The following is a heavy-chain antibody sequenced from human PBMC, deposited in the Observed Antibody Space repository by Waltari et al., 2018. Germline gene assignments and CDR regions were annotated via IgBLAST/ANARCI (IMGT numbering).Heavy chain of an antibody. CDR2: IRSKANSYAT. CDR3: TRQDYGDYRRFFDY. Sequence: EVQLVESEGGLVQPGGSLKLSCAASGFTFSGSAMHWVRQAAGKGLGWVGRIRSKANSYATAYAASVKGRFTISRDDSKNTAYLQMNSLKTEDTAVYYCTRQDYGDYRRFFDYWGQGTLVTVSS. V-gene: IGHV3-73*02. CDR1: GFTFSGSA. D-gene: IGHD4-17*01. J-gene: IGHJ4*02.